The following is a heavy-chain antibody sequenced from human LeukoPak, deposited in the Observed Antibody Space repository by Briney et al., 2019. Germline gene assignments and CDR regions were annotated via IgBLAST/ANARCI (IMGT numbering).Heavy chain of an antibody. J-gene: IGHJ5*02. CDR2: IYSNSNT. D-gene: IGHD2-15*01. V-gene: IGHV3-66*04. CDR1: GFSVSSNY. Sequence: PGGSLRLSCAASGFSVSSNYMSWVRQAPGKGLEWVSVIYSNSNTYYADSVKGRFIISRDNSKNTVYLQMNSLRAEDTAVYYCARHAMVVAASVFDPWGQGTLVTVST. CDR3: ARHAMVVAASVFDP.